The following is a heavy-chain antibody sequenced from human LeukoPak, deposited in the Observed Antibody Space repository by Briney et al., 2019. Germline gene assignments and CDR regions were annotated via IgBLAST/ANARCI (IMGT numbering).Heavy chain of an antibody. CDR2: INPNSGGT. D-gene: IGHD3-16*02. V-gene: IGHV1-2*02. CDR1: GYTFTGYY. J-gene: IGHJ5*02. CDR3: ASHKTVGGYDYVWGSYRRIRDNWFDP. Sequence: ASVKVSCKASGYTFTGYYMHWVRQAPGQGLEWMGWINPNSGGTNYAQKFQGRVTMTRDTSISTAYMELSSLRSEDTAVYYCASHKTVGGYDYVWGSYRRIRDNWFDPWGQGTLVTVSS.